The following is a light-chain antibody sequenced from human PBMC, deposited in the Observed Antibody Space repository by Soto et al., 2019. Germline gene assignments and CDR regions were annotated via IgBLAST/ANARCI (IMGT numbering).Light chain of an antibody. CDR3: QRYGSSPPLT. Sequence: EIVLTQSPGTLSLSPGGRATLSCRASRSVSSNFLAWYQQKPGQSPRLLIYGASSRATGIPDRLSGSGSGTDFTLTISRLEPEDFAVYYCQRYGSSPPLTFGGGTKVEIK. J-gene: IGKJ4*01. CDR2: GAS. CDR1: RSVSSNF. V-gene: IGKV3-20*01.